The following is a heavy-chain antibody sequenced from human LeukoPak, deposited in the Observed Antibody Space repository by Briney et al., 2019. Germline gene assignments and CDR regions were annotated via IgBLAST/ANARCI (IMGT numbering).Heavy chain of an antibody. J-gene: IGHJ2*01. CDR2: FDPEDGET. CDR3: ATENCSSTSCYYWYFDL. V-gene: IGHV1-24*01. Sequence: ASVKVSCKVPGYTLTELSMHWVRQAPGKGLEWMGGFDPEDGETIYAQKFQGRVTMTEDTSTDTAYMELSSLRSEDTAVYYCATENCSSTSCYYWYFDLWGRGTLVTVSS. D-gene: IGHD2-2*01. CDR1: GYTLTELS.